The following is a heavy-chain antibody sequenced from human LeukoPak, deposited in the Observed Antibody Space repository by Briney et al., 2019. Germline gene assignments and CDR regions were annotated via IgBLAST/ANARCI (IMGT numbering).Heavy chain of an antibody. J-gene: IGHJ4*02. D-gene: IGHD2-15*01. CDR2: ISSNVGST. CDR1: GFTFSSYG. CDR3: ARVMVVPSSDFDY. V-gene: IGHV3-64*01. Sequence: PGGSLRLSCAASGFTFSSYGMHWVRQAPGKGLEYVSAISSNVGSTYYANSVKGRFTISRDNSKNTLYLQMGSLRAEDTAVYYCARVMVVPSSDFDYWGQGTLVTVSS.